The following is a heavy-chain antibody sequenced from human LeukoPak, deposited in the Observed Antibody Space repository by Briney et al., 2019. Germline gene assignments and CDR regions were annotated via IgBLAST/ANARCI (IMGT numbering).Heavy chain of an antibody. CDR3: AREDSYYYGSGSYPFDY. J-gene: IGHJ4*02. CDR2: IYYRRTI. Sequence: SETLSLTCTVSGYSISSGYDWGWIRQPPGKGLEWIGSIYYRRTIYYNPSLKSRVTISVDTSKNQFSLRLTSMTAADTAVYYCAREDSYYYGSGSYPFDYWGQGTLVTVSS. CDR1: GYSISSGYD. D-gene: IGHD3-10*01. V-gene: IGHV4-38-2*02.